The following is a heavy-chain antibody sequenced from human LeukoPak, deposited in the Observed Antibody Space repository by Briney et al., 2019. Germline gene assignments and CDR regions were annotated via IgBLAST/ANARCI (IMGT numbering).Heavy chain of an antibody. CDR1: GFTFSNSA. J-gene: IGHJ4*02. D-gene: IGHD3-10*01. CDR2: ITGSGGST. Sequence: GGSLRLSCAASGFTFSNSAMTWVRQAPGKGLEWVSGITGSGGSTYYADAVKGRFTISRDNSKNTLDLEMNSLRAEDTAVYYCARDRGTYLSYFDYWGQGTLVTVSS. V-gene: IGHV3-23*01. CDR3: ARDRGTYLSYFDY.